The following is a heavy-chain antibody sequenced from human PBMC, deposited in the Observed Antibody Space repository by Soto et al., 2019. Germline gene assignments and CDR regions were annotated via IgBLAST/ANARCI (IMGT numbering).Heavy chain of an antibody. J-gene: IGHJ6*02. Sequence: PGGSLRLSCAASGFTFSSYAMSWVRQAPGKGLEWVSAISGSGGSTYYADSVKGRFTISRDNSKNTLYLQMNSLRAEDTAVYYCAKGGVGLVVRGVMEVLVRGYYYYYGMDVWGQGTTVTVSS. D-gene: IGHD3-10*01. CDR1: GFTFSSYA. V-gene: IGHV3-23*01. CDR3: AKGGVGLVVRGVMEVLVRGYYYYYGMDV. CDR2: ISGSGGST.